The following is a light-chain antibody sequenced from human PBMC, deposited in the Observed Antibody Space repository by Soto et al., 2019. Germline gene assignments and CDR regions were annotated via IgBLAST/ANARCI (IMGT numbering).Light chain of an antibody. J-gene: IGKJ5*01. Sequence: DIQLTQSPSSLSASVGDRVIITCRASQGLNSWLAWYQQKSGKPPRSLISGTSTLQSGVPLRFSGSGSGTEFALTISSLQPEDFATYYCQQYHSYPPTFGQGTRLEI. CDR1: QGLNSW. CDR3: QQYHSYPPT. V-gene: IGKV1D-16*01. CDR2: GTS.